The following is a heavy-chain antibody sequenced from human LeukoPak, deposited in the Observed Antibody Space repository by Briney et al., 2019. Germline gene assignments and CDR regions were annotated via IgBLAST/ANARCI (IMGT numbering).Heavy chain of an antibody. D-gene: IGHD3-3*01. J-gene: IGHJ4*02. Sequence: PGGSLRLSCAASGFTFSSYAMSWVRQAPGKGLEWVSAISGSGGSTYYADSVKGRFTISRDNSKNTLYLQMNSLRAEDTAVYYCAKDLLEVTIFGVGYWGQGTLVTVSS. CDR2: ISGSGGST. CDR3: AKDLLEVTIFGVGY. CDR1: GFTFSSYA. V-gene: IGHV3-23*01.